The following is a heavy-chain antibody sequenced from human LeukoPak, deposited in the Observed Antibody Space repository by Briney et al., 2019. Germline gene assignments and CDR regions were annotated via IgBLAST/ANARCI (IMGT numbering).Heavy chain of an antibody. D-gene: IGHD1-26*01. V-gene: IGHV3-30*02. CDR1: GFTFSSYG. Sequence: PGGSLRLSCAASGFTFSSYGMHWVRQAPGKGLEWVAFIRYDGSNKYYADSVKGRFTISRDNSKNTLYLQMNSLRAEDTAVYYCAKVGGSGSYKLNPNYFDYWGQGTLVTVSS. CDR2: IRYDGSNK. J-gene: IGHJ4*02. CDR3: AKVGGSGSYKLNPNYFDY.